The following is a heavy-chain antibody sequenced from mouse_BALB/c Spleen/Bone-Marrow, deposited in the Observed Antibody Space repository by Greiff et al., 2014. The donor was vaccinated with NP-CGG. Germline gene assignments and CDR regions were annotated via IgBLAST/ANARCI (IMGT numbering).Heavy chain of an antibody. D-gene: IGHD1-1*01. CDR2: IDPADGNT. J-gene: IGHJ2*01. CDR3: ARYYYGSSYFDC. CDR1: GFNIKDTY. Sequence: EVQLQESGAELVKPGASVKLSCTASGFNIKDTYMHWVKQRPEQGLEWIGRIDPADGNTKYDPKFQGKATITADTPSNTAYLQLSSLTSEDTAVYYCARYYYGSSYFDCWGQGTTLTVSS. V-gene: IGHV14-3*02.